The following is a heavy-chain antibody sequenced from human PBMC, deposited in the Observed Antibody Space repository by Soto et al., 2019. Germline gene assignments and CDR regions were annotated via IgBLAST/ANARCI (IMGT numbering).Heavy chain of an antibody. V-gene: IGHV1-18*04. CDR3: ARHRFTYYDDTVYYYFDY. CDR2: ISGHNGNT. Sequence: GASVKVSCKASGYSFTSYGISWVRQAPGQGPEWMGWISGHNGNTNHPQSLQGRVTMTTDTSRNTAYMELRSLRSDDTAVYYCARHRFTYYDDTVYYYFDYWGQGTLVTVSS. D-gene: IGHD3-22*01. J-gene: IGHJ4*02. CDR1: GYSFTSYG.